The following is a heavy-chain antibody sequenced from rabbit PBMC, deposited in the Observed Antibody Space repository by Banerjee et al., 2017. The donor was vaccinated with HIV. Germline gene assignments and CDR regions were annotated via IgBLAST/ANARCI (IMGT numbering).Heavy chain of an antibody. J-gene: IGHJ4*01. CDR1: GFSFSNKYV. D-gene: IGHD6-1*01. CDR3: ARGIYAGAAADGYAPYFAL. V-gene: IGHV1S45*01. Sequence: QEQLEESGGDLVKPEGSLTLTCTASGFSFSNKYVMCWVRQAPGKGLEWIACIYAGSSGSTYYASWAKGRFTISKTSSTTVTLQMTSLTAADTATYFCARGIYAGAAADGYAPYFALWGPGTLVTVS. CDR2: IYAGSSGST.